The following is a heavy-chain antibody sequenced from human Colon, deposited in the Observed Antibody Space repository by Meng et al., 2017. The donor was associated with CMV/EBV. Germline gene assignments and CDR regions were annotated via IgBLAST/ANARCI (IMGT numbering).Heavy chain of an antibody. D-gene: IGHD3-16*01. CDR3: ATGSVAIDYEGY. V-gene: IGHV7-4-1*02. J-gene: IGHJ4*02. CDR2: INPKTGKP. CDR1: GYTFSRYN. Sequence: QVQLVQSGSELKKPGASAKISCKASGYTFSRYNINWVRQVPGQWLEWMGYINPKTGKPTYVQGFTGRFVFSMDTSVSTAYLQFSSLKPEDAAVYYCATGSVAIDYEGYWGQGTLVTVSS.